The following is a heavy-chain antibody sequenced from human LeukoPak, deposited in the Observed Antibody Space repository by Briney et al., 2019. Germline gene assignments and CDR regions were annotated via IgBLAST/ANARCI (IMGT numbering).Heavy chain of an antibody. J-gene: IGHJ4*02. CDR2: INPNSGGT. D-gene: IGHD3-16*02. CDR1: GYTFTGYY. Sequence: GASVKVSCKASGYTFTGYYMHWVRQAPGQGLEWMGWINPNSGGTNYAQKFQGRVTMTRDTSISTAYMELSRLRSDDTAVYYCARDVYDYVWGSYLTTSYYFDYWGQGTLVTVST. CDR3: ARDVYDYVWGSYLTTSYYFDY. V-gene: IGHV1-2*02.